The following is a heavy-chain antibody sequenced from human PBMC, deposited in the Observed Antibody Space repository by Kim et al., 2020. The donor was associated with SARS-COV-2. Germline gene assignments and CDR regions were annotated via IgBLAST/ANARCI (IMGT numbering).Heavy chain of an antibody. Sequence: YADSVKGRFTISRDNAKNSLYLQMNSLRAEDTAVYYCARVSDSSGYYYQYWGQGTLVTVSS. V-gene: IGHV3-21*01. CDR3: ARVSDSSGYYYQY. D-gene: IGHD3-22*01. J-gene: IGHJ1*01.